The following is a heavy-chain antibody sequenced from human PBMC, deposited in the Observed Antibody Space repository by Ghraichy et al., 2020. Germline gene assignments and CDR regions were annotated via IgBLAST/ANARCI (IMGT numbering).Heavy chain of an antibody. V-gene: IGHV4-59*08. D-gene: IGHD5-12*01. Sequence: SETLSLTCNVSGASISNYYWSWIRQSPGKGLEWIGFMYGSGTTKYNPSLGSRVFFSQDTSKNQFTLELTSVTAADTAVYYCARHAAAPGYVGDCFDPWGQGTLVTVSS. CDR1: GASISNYY. CDR3: ARHAAAPGYVGDCFDP. CDR2: MYGSGTT. J-gene: IGHJ5*02.